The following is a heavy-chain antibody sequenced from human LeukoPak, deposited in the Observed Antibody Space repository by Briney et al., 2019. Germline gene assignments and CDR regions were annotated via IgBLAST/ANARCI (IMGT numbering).Heavy chain of an antibody. CDR2: ISSSSSYI. J-gene: IGHJ6*03. CDR3: AREPGIYSYGTYYYYSYMDV. D-gene: IGHD5-18*01. V-gene: IGHV3-21*01. CDR1: GFTFSSYS. Sequence: GGSLRLSCAASGFTFSSYSMNWVRQAPGKGLEWVSSISSSSSYIYYADSVKGRFTISRDNAKNSLYLQMNSLRAEDTAVYYCAREPGIYSYGTYYYYSYMDVWGKGTTVTVSS.